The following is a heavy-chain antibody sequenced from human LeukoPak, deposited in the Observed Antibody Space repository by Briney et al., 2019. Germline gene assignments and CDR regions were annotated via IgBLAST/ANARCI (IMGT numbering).Heavy chain of an antibody. D-gene: IGHD1-14*01. CDR1: GGTFSSYT. J-gene: IGHJ3*02. CDR3: ARALGPDNDASDI. Sequence: SVKVSCKASGGTFSSYTISWVRQAPGQGLEWMGRIIPILGIANYAQKFQGRVTITADKSTSTAYMELSSLRSEDTAVYYCARALGPDNDASDIWGQGTMVTVSS. CDR2: IIPILGIA. V-gene: IGHV1-69*02.